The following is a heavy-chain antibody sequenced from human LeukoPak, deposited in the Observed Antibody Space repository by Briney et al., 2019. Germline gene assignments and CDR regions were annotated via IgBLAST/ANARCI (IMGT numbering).Heavy chain of an antibody. D-gene: IGHD1-20*01. CDR3: AKAFGKYITSAFDI. CDR2: INSDGSDT. J-gene: IGHJ3*02. Sequence: PGGSLRLSCATSGFIFGNYRMHWVRQAPGKGLVWVSRINSDGSDTDYAESVKGRFTISRDNAKNTLYLQMSSLRTEDTAWYYCAKAFGKYITSAFDIWGQGTMVTVSS. V-gene: IGHV3-74*01. CDR1: GFIFGNYR.